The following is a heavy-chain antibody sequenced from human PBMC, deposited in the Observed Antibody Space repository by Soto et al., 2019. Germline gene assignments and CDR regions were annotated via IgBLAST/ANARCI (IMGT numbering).Heavy chain of an antibody. D-gene: IGHD3-22*01. CDR2: IDPSDSYT. CDR1: GYSFTSYW. J-gene: IGHJ3*02. V-gene: IGHV5-10-1*01. CDR3: ARHRYYYDSSGYPGAFDI. Sequence: GESLKISCKGSGYSFTSYWISWVRQMPGKCLEWMGRIDPSDSYTNYSPSFQGHVTISADKSISTAYLQWSSLKASDTAMYYCARHRYYYDSSGYPGAFDIWGQGXMVTV.